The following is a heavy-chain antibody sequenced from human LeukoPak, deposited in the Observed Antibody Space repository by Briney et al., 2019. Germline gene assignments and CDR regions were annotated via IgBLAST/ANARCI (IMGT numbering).Heavy chain of an antibody. V-gene: IGHV1-46*01. CDR2: INPSGGST. D-gene: IGHD3-10*01. Sequence: GASVKVSCKASGYTFTSYYMHWVRQAPGQGLEWMGIINPSGGSTSYAQKFQGRVTTTRDTSTSTVYMELSSLRSEDTAVYYCARSSSTYYYGSGSYGDYWGQGTLVTVSS. CDR3: ARSSSTYYYGSGSYGDY. CDR1: GYTFTSYY. J-gene: IGHJ4*02.